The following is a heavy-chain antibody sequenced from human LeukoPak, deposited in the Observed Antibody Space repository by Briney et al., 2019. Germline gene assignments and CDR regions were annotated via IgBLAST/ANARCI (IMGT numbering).Heavy chain of an antibody. CDR2: IYCSGST. CDR3: AREGYSYAQGAFDY. J-gene: IGHJ4*02. V-gene: IGHV4-30-4*08. CDR1: GGSISSGDFY. D-gene: IGHD5-18*01. Sequence: SQTLSLTCTVSGGSISSGDFYWSWIRQPPGKGLEWIGYIYCSGSTYYNPSLKSRVTISVDTSKNQFSLKLSSVTAADTAVYYCAREGYSYAQGAFDYWGQGTLVTVSS.